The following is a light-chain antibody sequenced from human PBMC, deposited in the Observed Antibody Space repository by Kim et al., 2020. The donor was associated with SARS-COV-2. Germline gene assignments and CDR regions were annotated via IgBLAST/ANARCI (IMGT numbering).Light chain of an antibody. CDR1: ESVANAY. Sequence: LSPGDKVTLSCRASESVANAYLAWYQQKPGQAPRLLIYGISTRATGIPDRFSGSGSRTDFTLTVNRLEPEDFAVYYCHQYGTSPSTFGRGTKLEI. J-gene: IGKJ2*01. CDR3: HQYGTSPST. V-gene: IGKV3-20*01. CDR2: GIS.